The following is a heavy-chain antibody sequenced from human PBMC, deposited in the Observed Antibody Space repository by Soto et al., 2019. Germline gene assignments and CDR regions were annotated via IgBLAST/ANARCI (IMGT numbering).Heavy chain of an antibody. CDR3: AKDPGYCSSTSCYGVFDH. D-gene: IGHD2-2*01. CDR2: ISYDGSNK. CDR1: GFTFSSYG. J-gene: IGHJ4*02. Sequence: GGSLRLSCAASGFTFSSYGMHWVRQAPGKGLEWVAVISYDGSNKYYADSVKGRFTISRDNSKNTLYLQMNSLRAEDTAVYYCAKDPGYCSSTSCYGVFDHWGQGT. V-gene: IGHV3-30*18.